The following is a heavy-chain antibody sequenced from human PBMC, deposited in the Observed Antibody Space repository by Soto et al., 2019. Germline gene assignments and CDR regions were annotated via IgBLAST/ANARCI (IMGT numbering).Heavy chain of an antibody. CDR2: ISSSGSTI. Sequence: QVQLVESGGGLVKPGGSLRLSCAASGFTFSDYYMSWIRQAPGKGLEWVSYISSSGSTIYYADSVKGRFTISRDNAKNSVYLQMNSLRDEDTAVYYCVRDRAGQQSFYYFDYWGQGTLVTVSS. J-gene: IGHJ4*02. D-gene: IGHD6-13*01. CDR1: GFTFSDYY. V-gene: IGHV3-11*04. CDR3: VRDRAGQQSFYYFDY.